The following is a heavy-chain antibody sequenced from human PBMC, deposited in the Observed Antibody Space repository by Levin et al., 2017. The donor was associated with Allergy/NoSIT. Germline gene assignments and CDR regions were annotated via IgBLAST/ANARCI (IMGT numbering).Heavy chain of an antibody. D-gene: IGHD6-19*01. Sequence: SQTLSLPCAVSGGSLRGSYWTWIRQPPGKGLEWIGEINHSGSASYNPSLRSRVTMSVDTSKNQFSLNLISVTAADTAVYYCARLAGYSRGWYLPYWGQGTLVTVSS. CDR2: INHSGSA. V-gene: IGHV4-34*01. CDR3: ARLAGYSRGWYLPY. J-gene: IGHJ4*02. CDR1: GGSLRGSY.